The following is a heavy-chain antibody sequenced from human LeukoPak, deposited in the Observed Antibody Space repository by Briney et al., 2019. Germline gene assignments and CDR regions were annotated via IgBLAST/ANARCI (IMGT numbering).Heavy chain of an antibody. D-gene: IGHD3-22*01. V-gene: IGHV4-59*08. CDR2: IYYSGST. CDR1: GVSIRSYY. J-gene: IGHJ4*02. Sequence: SETLSLTCIVSGVSIRSYYWSWIRQPPGKGLEWIGYIYYSGSTYYNPSLKSRVTISVDTSKNQFSLKLSSVTAADTAVYYCARQPRGVDYYDSSGQPPYYFDYWGQGTLVTVSS. CDR3: ARQPRGVDYYDSSGQPPYYFDY.